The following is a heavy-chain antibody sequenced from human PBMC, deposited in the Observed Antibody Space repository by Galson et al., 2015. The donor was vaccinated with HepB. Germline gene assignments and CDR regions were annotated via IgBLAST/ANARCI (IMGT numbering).Heavy chain of an antibody. J-gene: IGHJ3*02. D-gene: IGHD3-22*01. V-gene: IGHV1-46*01. CDR2: INPSGGST. CDR1: GYTFTSYY. CDR3: ARDVTRWLLLGRGAFDI. Sequence: SVKVSCKASGYTFTSYYMHWVRQAPGQGLEWMGIINPSGGSTSYAQKFQGRVTMTRDTSTSTVYMELSSLRSEDTAVYYCARDVTRWLLLGRGAFDIWGQGTMVTVSS.